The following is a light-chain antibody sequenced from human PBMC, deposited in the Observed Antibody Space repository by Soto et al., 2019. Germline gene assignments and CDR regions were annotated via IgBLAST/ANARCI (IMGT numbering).Light chain of an antibody. CDR1: QSVSSS. V-gene: IGKV3-11*01. J-gene: IGKJ5*01. CDR3: QQRSNWPIT. Sequence: EIVLTQSPATLSLSPGERATLSCRASQSVSSSLAWYQHKPGQAPRLLIFDASNRATGIPARFSGSGSGTDFTLTISSLEPEDFAVYYCQQRSNWPITFGQGTRLEMK. CDR2: DAS.